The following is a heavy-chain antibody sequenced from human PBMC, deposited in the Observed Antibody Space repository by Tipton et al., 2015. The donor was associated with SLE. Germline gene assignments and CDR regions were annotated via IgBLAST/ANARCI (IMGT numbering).Heavy chain of an antibody. J-gene: IGHJ6*02. CDR2: IKQDGSEK. Sequence: SLRLSCAASGFTFSSYWMSWVRQAPGKGLEWVANIKQDGSEKYYVDSVKGRFTISRDNAKNSLYLQMNSLRGEDTAVYYCARDREYCSGGSCYYYYYYYGMDVWGQGTTVTVSS. CDR3: ARDREYCSGGSCYYYYYYYGMDV. V-gene: IGHV3-7*01. D-gene: IGHD2-15*01. CDR1: GFTFSSYW.